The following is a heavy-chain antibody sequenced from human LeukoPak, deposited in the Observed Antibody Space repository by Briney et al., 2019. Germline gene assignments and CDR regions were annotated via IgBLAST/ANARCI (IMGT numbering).Heavy chain of an antibody. CDR3: AKYVSGGEYGGMWYYYGMDV. J-gene: IGHJ6*02. CDR1: GFTVSSTY. Sequence: GGSLRLSCAASGFTVSSTYMNWVRQAPGKGLEWVSVIYSVGSTYYADSVKGRFTISRDNSKSTLYLQMNSLRAEDTAVYYCAKYVSGGEYGGMWYYYGMDVWGQGTTVTVSS. V-gene: IGHV3-53*01. D-gene: IGHD4-23*01. CDR2: IYSVGST.